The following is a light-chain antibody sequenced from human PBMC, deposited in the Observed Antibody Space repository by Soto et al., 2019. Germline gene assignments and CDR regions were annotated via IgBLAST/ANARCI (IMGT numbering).Light chain of an antibody. J-gene: IGKJ1*01. CDR1: QGISSY. CDR3: QHQYSDPPWT. V-gene: IGKV1-8*01. Sequence: AIRMTQSPSSFSASTGDRVTITCRASQGISSYLAWYQQKPGKAPKLLIYAASTLQSRVPSRFSGSGSGTEFTLTISCLQSEDFATYYGQHQYSDPPWTFGQGTKVDI. CDR2: AAS.